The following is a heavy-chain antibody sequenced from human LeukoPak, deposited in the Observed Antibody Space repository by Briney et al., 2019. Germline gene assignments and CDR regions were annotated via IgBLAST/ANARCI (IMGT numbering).Heavy chain of an antibody. J-gene: IGHJ4*02. CDR2: INHSGST. CDR3: ARVSSSWYHAGFDY. CDR1: GGSFSGYY. Sequence: SETLSLTCAVYGGSFSGYYWSWIRQPPGKGLEWIGEINHSGSTNYNPSLKSRVTISVDTSKNQFSLKLSSVTAADTAVYYCARVSSSWYHAGFDYWGQGTLVTVSS. D-gene: IGHD6-13*01. V-gene: IGHV4-34*01.